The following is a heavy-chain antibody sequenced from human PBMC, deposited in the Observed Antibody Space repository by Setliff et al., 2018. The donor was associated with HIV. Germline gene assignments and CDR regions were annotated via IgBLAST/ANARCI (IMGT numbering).Heavy chain of an antibody. D-gene: IGHD3-22*01. CDR2: IFPADSDT. V-gene: IGHV5-51*01. Sequence: GESLKISCRGFGYSFGDYWIGWVRQKPGKGLEWMGIIFPADSDTRVSPSFQGQVSISADRSTYAAFLQWTSLKASDTGMYFCARHRVDTSMLVVKSPGAFDLWGQGTQVTISS. CDR3: ARHRVDTSMLVVKSPGAFDL. J-gene: IGHJ3*01. CDR1: GYSFGDYW.